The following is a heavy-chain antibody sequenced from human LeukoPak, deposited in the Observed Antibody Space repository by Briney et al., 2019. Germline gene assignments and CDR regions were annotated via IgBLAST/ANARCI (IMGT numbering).Heavy chain of an antibody. J-gene: IGHJ5*02. V-gene: IGHV1-18*01. CDR1: GYTFTSYG. Sequence: ASVKLSCTASGYTFTSYGISWVRQAPGQGLEWMGWISAYNSNTNYAQKLQGRVTMTTDTSTSTAYMEPRSLRSDDTAVYYCARVPTEFPRLCWFDPWGQGTLVTVSS. CDR2: ISAYNSNT. CDR3: ARVPTEFPRLCWFDP. D-gene: IGHD1-14*01.